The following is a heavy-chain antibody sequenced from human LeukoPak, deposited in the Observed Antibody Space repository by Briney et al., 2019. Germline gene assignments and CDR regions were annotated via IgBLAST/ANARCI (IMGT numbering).Heavy chain of an antibody. CDR2: ISYDGSNK. Sequence: GGSLRLSCAASGFTFSSYAMHRVRQAPGKGLEWVAVISYDGSNKYYADSVKGRFTISRDNSQNTLYLQLNSLRADDTAVYYCAKETAVAARLIDYWGQGTLVTVSS. CDR3: AKETAVAARLIDY. CDR1: GFTFSSYA. D-gene: IGHD6-6*01. J-gene: IGHJ4*02. V-gene: IGHV3-30-3*01.